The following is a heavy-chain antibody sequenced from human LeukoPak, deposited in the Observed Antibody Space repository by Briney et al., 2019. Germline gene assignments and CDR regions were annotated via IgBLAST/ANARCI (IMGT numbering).Heavy chain of an antibody. V-gene: IGHV4-59*08. J-gene: IGHJ4*02. Sequence: PSETLSLTCTVSGGSISSYYWSWIRQPPGKGLEWIGYIYYSGSTNYNPSLKSRVTISVDTSKNQFSLKLSSVTAADTAVYYCARQASRYAAAGTPPFDYWGQGTLVTVSS. CDR2: IYYSGST. D-gene: IGHD6-13*01. CDR1: GGSISSYY. CDR3: ARQASRYAAAGTPPFDY.